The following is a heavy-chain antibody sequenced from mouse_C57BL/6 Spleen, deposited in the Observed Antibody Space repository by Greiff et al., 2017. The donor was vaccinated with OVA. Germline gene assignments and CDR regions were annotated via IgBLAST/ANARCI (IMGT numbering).Heavy chain of an antibody. Sequence: EVQLVESGGGLVKPGGSLKLSCAASGFTFSDYGMHWVRQAPEKGLEWVAYISSGSSTIYYADTVKGRFTISRDNAKNTLFLQMTSLRSEDTAMYYCARKELDYWGQGTTLTVSS. J-gene: IGHJ2*01. CDR3: ARKELDY. V-gene: IGHV5-17*01. CDR1: GFTFSDYG. CDR2: ISSGSSTI.